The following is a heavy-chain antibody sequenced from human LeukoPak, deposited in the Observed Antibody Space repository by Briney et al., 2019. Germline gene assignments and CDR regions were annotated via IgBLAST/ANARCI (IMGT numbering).Heavy chain of an antibody. J-gene: IGHJ3*02. Sequence: PGGSLRLSCAASGFTFSSYGMHWVRQAPGKGLEWVAVISYDGSNKYYADSVKGRFTISRDNSKNTLYLQMNSLRAEDTAVYYCAKVFYDSSGYYAPPDAFDIWGQGTMVTVSS. CDR3: AKVFYDSSGYYAPPDAFDI. V-gene: IGHV3-30*18. CDR2: ISYDGSNK. CDR1: GFTFSSYG. D-gene: IGHD3-22*01.